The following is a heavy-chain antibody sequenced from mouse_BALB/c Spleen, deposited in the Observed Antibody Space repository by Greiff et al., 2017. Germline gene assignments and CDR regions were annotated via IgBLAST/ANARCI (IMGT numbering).Heavy chain of an antibody. J-gene: IGHJ2*01. Sequence: EVKVEESGGGLVQPGGSLRLSCATSGFTFTDYYMSWVRQPPGKALEWLGFIRNKANGYTTEYSASVKGRFTISRDNSQSILYLQMNTLRAEDSATYYCARGSYFDYWGQGTTLTVSS. V-gene: IGHV7-3*02. CDR3: ARGSYFDY. D-gene: IGHD3-1*01. CDR2: IRNKANGYTT. CDR1: GFTFTDYY.